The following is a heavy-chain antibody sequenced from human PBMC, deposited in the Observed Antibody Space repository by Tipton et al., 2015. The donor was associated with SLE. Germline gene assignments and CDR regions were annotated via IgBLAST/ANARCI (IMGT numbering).Heavy chain of an antibody. Sequence: LRLSCTVSGGSISSSSYYWGWIRQPPGKGLEWIGRIYHSGSTNYNPSLKSRATISVDKSKNQFSLKLSSVTAADTAVYYCARGYYYYGSGSYLNWFDPWGQGTLVTVSS. D-gene: IGHD3-10*01. CDR1: GGSISSSSYY. CDR3: ARGYYYYGSGSYLNWFDP. V-gene: IGHV4-39*07. CDR2: IYHSGST. J-gene: IGHJ5*02.